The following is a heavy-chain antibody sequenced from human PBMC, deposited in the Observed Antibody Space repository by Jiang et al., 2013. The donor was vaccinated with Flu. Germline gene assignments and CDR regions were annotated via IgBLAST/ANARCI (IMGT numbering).Heavy chain of an antibody. CDR1: GGSITNYY. D-gene: IGHD5-18*01. CDR3: ARDRSGQFSFGYGNWFDP. J-gene: IGHJ5*02. V-gene: IGHV4-59*01. CDR2: VYFTGST. Sequence: LLKPSETLSLTCTVSGGSITNYYWSWFRQPPGKGLEWIGHVYFTGSTNYNPSLKSPVTISVDTSKNQFSLKLSSVTAADTAVYYCARDRSGQFSFGYGNWFDPWGQGILVTVSS.